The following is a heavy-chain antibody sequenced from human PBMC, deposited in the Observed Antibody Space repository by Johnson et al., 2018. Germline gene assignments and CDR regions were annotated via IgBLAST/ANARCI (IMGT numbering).Heavy chain of an antibody. D-gene: IGHD1-1*01. V-gene: IGHV3-30*03. Sequence: QVQLVESGGGVVQPGKSXRLSCAASGFTFSRNGMHWVRQAPGKGLEWLAVISHDGKNKYYLDSVKGRFTISKDNYQNTLDLQMDSLTDDDTAVYYCARWGGHNDLDYWGQGTLVTVSS. CDR1: GFTFSRNG. CDR2: ISHDGKNK. CDR3: ARWGGHNDLDY. J-gene: IGHJ4*02.